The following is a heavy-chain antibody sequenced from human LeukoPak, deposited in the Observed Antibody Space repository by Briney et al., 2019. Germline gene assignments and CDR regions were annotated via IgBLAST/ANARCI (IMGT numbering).Heavy chain of an antibody. J-gene: IGHJ6*03. CDR1: GGSISSYY. V-gene: IGHV4-59*01. CDR3: ARARELGTGYYYYYMDV. Sequence: NPSETLSLTCTVSGGSISSYYWSWIRQPPGKGLDWIGYNYYSGSTNYNPPLKSRVTISVDTSKNQFSLKLSSVTAADTAVYYCARARELGTGYYYYYMDVWGKGTTVTVSS. CDR2: NYYSGST. D-gene: IGHD1-26*01.